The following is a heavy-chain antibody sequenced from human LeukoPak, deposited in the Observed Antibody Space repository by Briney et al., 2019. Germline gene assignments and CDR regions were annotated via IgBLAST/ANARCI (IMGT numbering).Heavy chain of an antibody. CDR3: TTDRPIRYFDWLLTFDY. CDR2: IKSKTDGGTT. D-gene: IGHD3-9*01. Sequence: PGGPLRLSCAASGFTFSNAWMSWVRQAPGKGLEWVGRIKSKTDGGTTDYAAPVKGRFTISRDDSKNTLYLQMNSLKTEDTAVYYCTTDRPIRYFDWLLTFDYWGQGTLVTVSS. V-gene: IGHV3-15*01. J-gene: IGHJ4*02. CDR1: GFTFSNAW.